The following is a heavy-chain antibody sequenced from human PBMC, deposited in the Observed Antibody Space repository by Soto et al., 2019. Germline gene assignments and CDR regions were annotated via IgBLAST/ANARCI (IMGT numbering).Heavy chain of an antibody. CDR2: SDPSESYT. CDR3: ARLGIAAPGNPGP. Sequence: GESLKISCKGSGYSFTTYWLSWVRQMPRKGLEWVVRSDPSESYTNYSPSFQGHVTISADKSISTAYLQWSSLKASDTAMYYCARLGIAAPGNPGPGGQGTLLTVSS. J-gene: IGHJ5*02. D-gene: IGHD6-13*01. V-gene: IGHV5-10-1*01. CDR1: GYSFTTYW.